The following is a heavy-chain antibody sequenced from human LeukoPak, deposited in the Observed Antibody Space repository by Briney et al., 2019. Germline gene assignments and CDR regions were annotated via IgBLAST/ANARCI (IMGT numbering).Heavy chain of an antibody. V-gene: IGHV4-59*08. CDR3: ASHQGGGKFDY. CDR2: IYYSGNT. J-gene: IGHJ4*02. CDR1: GGSISSYY. Sequence: PSETLSLTCTVSGGSISSYYWSWIRQPPGKGLEWIGYIYYSGNTNYNPSLKSRVTISVDTSKNQFSLKLSSVTAADTAVYYCASHQGGGKFDYWGQGTLVTVSS.